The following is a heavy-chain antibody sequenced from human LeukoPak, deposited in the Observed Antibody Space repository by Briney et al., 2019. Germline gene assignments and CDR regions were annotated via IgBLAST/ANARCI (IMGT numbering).Heavy chain of an antibody. V-gene: IGHV1-2*02. D-gene: IGHD5-18*01. Sequence: ASVKVSCKASGYIFTAFYMHWVRQAPGRGLEWLGYINPDNGVTNYEQKFQGRVTMTRDTSISTAYMELSRLRSDDTAVYYCATGVTDWGQGTLVTVSS. J-gene: IGHJ4*02. CDR1: GYIFTAFY. CDR2: INPDNGVT. CDR3: ATGVTD.